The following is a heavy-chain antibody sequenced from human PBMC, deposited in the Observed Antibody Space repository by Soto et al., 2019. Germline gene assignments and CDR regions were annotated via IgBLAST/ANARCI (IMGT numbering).Heavy chain of an antibody. CDR2: ISWNSGSI. CDR3: AKGESSAVAGNCYFDY. J-gene: IGHJ4*02. D-gene: IGHD6-19*01. CDR1: GFTFDDYA. Sequence: DVQLVESGGGLVQPGRSLRVSCAASGFTFDDYAMHWVRQAPGKGLEWVSGISWNSGSIGYADSVKGRFTISRDNAKNSLYLEMNRLRAEDSALYYCAKGESSAVAGNCYFDYWGQGTLVTVSS. V-gene: IGHV3-9*01.